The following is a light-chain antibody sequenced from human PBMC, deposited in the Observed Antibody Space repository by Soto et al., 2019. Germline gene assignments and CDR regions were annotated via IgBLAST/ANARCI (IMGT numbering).Light chain of an antibody. V-gene: IGLV2-14*01. CDR2: EVS. CDR1: SSDVGDYNY. J-gene: IGLJ1*01. Sequence: QSVLTQPASASGSPGQSIPISCTGTSSDVGDYNYVSWYQLHPGKAPKVMIYEVSNRPSGISNRFSGSKSGNTASLTISGLQAEDEADYYCSSYTSRSYVFGTGTKVTVL. CDR3: SSYTSRSYV.